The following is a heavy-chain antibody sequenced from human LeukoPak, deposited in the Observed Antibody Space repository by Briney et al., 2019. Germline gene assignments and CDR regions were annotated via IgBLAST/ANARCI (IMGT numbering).Heavy chain of an antibody. CDR2: ISYDGSNK. J-gene: IGHJ5*02. Sequence: GGSLRLSCAASGFTFSSYWMSWVRQAPGKGLERVAVISYDGSNKYYADSVKGRFTISRDNSKNTLYLQMNSLRAEDTAVYYCARDHDSSSWYNWFDPWGQGTLVTVSS. V-gene: IGHV3-30-3*01. CDR3: ARDHDSSSWYNWFDP. D-gene: IGHD6-13*01. CDR1: GFTFSSYW.